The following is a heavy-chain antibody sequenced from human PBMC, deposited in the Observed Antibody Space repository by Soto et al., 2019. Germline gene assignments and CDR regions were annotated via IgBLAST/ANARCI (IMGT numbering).Heavy chain of an antibody. J-gene: IGHJ4*02. CDR1: GFTFSYYT. D-gene: IGHD6-13*01. CDR2: IDSNGQIT. CDR3: VKDRLRHCVSSSCYFLDY. Sequence: PGGSLRLSCSASGFTFSYYTMHWVRQTPEKRLEYFSIIDSNGQITDYAESVKGRFAISRDNSRNTLYLQMTSLRGDDTAVYYCVKDRLRHCVSSSCYFLDYWGQGTPVTVSS. V-gene: IGHV3-64D*06.